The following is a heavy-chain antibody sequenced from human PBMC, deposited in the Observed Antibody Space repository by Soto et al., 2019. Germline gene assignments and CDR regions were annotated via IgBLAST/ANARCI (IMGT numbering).Heavy chain of an antibody. CDR1: GFTFSSYA. J-gene: IGHJ4*02. Sequence: EVQLLESGGGLVQPGGSLRLSCAASGFTFSSYAMSWVRQAPGKGLEWVSAISGSGGSTYYADSVKGRFTISRDNSKNTLYLQINSLRAEDTAVYYCAKSFSPEYYDFWSGYLYYFDYWGQGTLVTVSS. CDR3: AKSFSPEYYDFWSGYLYYFDY. D-gene: IGHD3-3*01. CDR2: ISGSGGST. V-gene: IGHV3-23*01.